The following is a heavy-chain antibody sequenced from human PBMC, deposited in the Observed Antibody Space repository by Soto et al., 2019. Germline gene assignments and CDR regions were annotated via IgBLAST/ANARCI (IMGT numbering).Heavy chain of an antibody. D-gene: IGHD3-22*01. CDR1: GFTFSSYA. J-gene: IGHJ3*02. CDR3: AREGYYYDSSGYQDDAFDI. Sequence: QVQLVESGGGVVQPGRSLRLSCAASGFTFSSYAMHWVRQAPGKGLAWVAVISYDGSNKYYADSVKGRFTISRENSKNTLYLQMNSVRAEDTSVYYCAREGYYYDSSGYQDDAFDIWGQGTMVTVSS. V-gene: IGHV3-30-3*01. CDR2: ISYDGSNK.